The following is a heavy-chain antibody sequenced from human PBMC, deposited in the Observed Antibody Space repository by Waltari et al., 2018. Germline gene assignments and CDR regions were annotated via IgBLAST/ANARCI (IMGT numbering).Heavy chain of an antibody. Sequence: QVQLVESGGGVVQPGGSLSLSWAASGFTFRSYGRQRVRRATGKGLEWWAFIRDDGSNKYYADSVKGRFTISRDNSKNTLYLQMNSLRAEDTAVYYCAKDPGYSSSWYFDYWGQGTLVTVSS. D-gene: IGHD6-13*01. V-gene: IGHV3-30*02. CDR1: GFTFRSYG. J-gene: IGHJ4*02. CDR2: IRDDGSNK. CDR3: AKDPGYSSSWYFDY.